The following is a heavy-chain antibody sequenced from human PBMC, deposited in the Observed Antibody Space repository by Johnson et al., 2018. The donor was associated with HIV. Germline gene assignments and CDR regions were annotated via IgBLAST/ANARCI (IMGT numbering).Heavy chain of an antibody. J-gene: IGHJ3*02. Sequence: VQLVESGGGLVKPGGSLRLSCAASGFTFSDYYMSWIRQAPGKGLEWVSYISSSGSTIYYADSVKGRFTISRANAKNALYLQMNSLRAEDTAVYYCARPDSSSARAHDAFDIWGQGTMVTVSS. CDR3: ARPDSSSARAHDAFDI. V-gene: IGHV3-11*04. CDR2: ISSSGSTI. CDR1: GFTFSDYY. D-gene: IGHD6-6*01.